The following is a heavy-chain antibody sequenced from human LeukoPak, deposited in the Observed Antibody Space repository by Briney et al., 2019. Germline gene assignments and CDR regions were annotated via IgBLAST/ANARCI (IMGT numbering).Heavy chain of an antibody. CDR2: IHYSGST. J-gene: IGHJ6*03. D-gene: IGHD6-6*01. CDR3: ARESSSSRYFMDV. CDR1: GGSTRTSTSY. Sequence: PSESLSLTCSVSGGSTRTSTSYWGWVRQPPGKGLEWIGSIHYSGSTYKNPSLKSRVTISMDTSGSQFSLKVTSLTAADSAVYFCARESSSSRYFMDVWGRGTTVTVSS. V-gene: IGHV4-39*07.